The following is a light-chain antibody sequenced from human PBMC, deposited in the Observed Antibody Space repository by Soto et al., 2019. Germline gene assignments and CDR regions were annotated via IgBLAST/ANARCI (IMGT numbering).Light chain of an antibody. CDR3: QHMRT. Sequence: DIQITQSHSTLSASVGDRVIITCRASQNIYNWIAWYQQKPGKAPKFLIYDASTLESGVPSRFSGRGFGTEFSFTISSLQPDDFGTYYCQHMRTFGQGTKVDIK. V-gene: IGKV1-5*01. CDR2: DAS. J-gene: IGKJ1*01. CDR1: QNIYNW.